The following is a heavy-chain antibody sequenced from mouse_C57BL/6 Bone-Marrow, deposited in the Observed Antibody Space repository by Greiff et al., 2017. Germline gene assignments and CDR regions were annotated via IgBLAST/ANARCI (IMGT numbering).Heavy chain of an antibody. CDR3: ARAGPIYYGNPLFAY. J-gene: IGHJ3*01. V-gene: IGHV1-72*01. CDR2: IDPNSGGT. D-gene: IGHD2-1*01. CDR1: GYTFTSYW. Sequence: QVQLHQPGAELVKPVASVKLSCKASGYTFTSYWMHWVKQRPGRGLEWIGRIDPNSGGTKYNEKFKSKATLLVDKPSSTAYMQLSSLTSEDSAVYYCARAGPIYYGNPLFAYWGQGTLVTVAA.